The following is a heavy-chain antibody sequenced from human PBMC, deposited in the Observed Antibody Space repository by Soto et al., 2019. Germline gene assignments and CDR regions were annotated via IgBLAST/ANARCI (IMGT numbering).Heavy chain of an antibody. Sequence: EVQLLQSGGGLVQPGGSLRLSCAASGFTFSNYAMSWLRQPPGKGLEWVSAISNSGDRTYYADSVKGRFTISRDNSKNTLYLQMNSLRAEDSAAYYCVRERSGHSYADSWGQGTLVTVSS. D-gene: IGHD5-18*01. J-gene: IGHJ4*02. V-gene: IGHV3-23*01. CDR3: VRERSGHSYADS. CDR2: ISNSGDRT. CDR1: GFTFSNYA.